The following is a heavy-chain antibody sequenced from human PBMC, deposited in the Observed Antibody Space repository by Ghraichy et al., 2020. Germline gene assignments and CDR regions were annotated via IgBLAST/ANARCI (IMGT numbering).Heavy chain of an antibody. D-gene: IGHD3-22*01. Sequence: GGSLRLSCAASGFTFSSYAMSWVRQAPGKGLEWVSAISGSGGSTYYADSVKGRFTISRDNSKNTLYLQMNSLRAEDTAVYYCAKVTPRYDSSGYYNRYWYVDLWGRGTLVTVSS. CDR2: ISGSGGST. CDR3: AKVTPRYDSSGYYNRYWYVDL. CDR1: GFTFSSYA. V-gene: IGHV3-23*01. J-gene: IGHJ2*01.